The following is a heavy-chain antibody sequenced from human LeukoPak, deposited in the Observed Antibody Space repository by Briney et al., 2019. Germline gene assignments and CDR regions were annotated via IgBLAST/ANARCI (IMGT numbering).Heavy chain of an antibody. V-gene: IGHV4-39*01. CDR2: IYYSGST. Sequence: KASETLSLTCTVSGGSISSSSYYWGWIRQPPGKGLEWIGSIYYSGSTYYNLSLKSRVTISVDTSKNQFSLKLSSVTAADTAVYYCASFYYYYYYMDVWGKGTTVTVSS. CDR1: GGSISSSSYY. CDR3: ASFYYYYYYMDV. J-gene: IGHJ6*03.